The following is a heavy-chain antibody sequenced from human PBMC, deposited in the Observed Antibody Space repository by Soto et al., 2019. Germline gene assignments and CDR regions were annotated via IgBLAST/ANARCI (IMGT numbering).Heavy chain of an antibody. CDR1: GGSISSGGYS. CDR3: VIKYYYGSGSTVVGY. Sequence: SETLSLTCAVSGGSISSGGYSWSWIRQPPGKGLEWIGYIYHSGSTYYNPSLKSRVTISVARSKNQFSLKLSSVTAADTAVYYCVIKYYYGSGSTVVGYWGLVSL. CDR2: IYHSGST. V-gene: IGHV4-30-2*01. D-gene: IGHD3-10*01. J-gene: IGHJ4*02.